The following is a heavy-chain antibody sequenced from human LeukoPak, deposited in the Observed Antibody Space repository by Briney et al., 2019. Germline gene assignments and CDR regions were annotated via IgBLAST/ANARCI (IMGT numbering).Heavy chain of an antibody. J-gene: IGHJ6*04. D-gene: IGHD2-2*01. V-gene: IGHV3-7*03. CDR2: IKRDGSEK. CDR3: ARDQYELRSYYYGMDA. CDR1: GFTFRDYR. Sequence: PGGSLRLSCAASGFTFRDYRMTWVRQAPGKGLEWVANIKRDGSEKYYVDSVRGRFIISRDNAKNSLYLQMNGLRVEDTAVYYCARDQYELRSYYYGMDAWGKGTTVSVSS.